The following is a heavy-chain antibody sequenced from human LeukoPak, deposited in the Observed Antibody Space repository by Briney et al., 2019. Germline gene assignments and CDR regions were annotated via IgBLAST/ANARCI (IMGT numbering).Heavy chain of an antibody. CDR2: INHSGST. D-gene: IGHD6-13*01. CDR1: GGSFSGYY. J-gene: IGHJ6*03. CDR3: ATVTTRIAAAGLYYYYYYMDV. V-gene: IGHV4-34*01. Sequence: SETLSLTCAVYGGSFSGYYWSWIRQPPGKGLEWIGEINHSGSTNYNPSLKSRVTISVDTSKNQFSLKLSSVTAADTAVYYCATVTTRIAAAGLYYYYYYMDVWGKGTTVTVSS.